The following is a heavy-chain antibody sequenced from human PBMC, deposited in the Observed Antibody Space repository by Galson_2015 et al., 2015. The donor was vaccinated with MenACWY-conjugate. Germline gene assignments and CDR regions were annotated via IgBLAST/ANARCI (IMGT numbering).Heavy chain of an antibody. Sequence: CAISGDSVSSNNAAWTWIRQSPSRGLEWLGRTYYRSKWYNDYAFSLKSRITVNPDTSKNQFSLQLNSVTPEDTAVYYCARWGPSHTAYRPSTDQINDACDVWGQGTMVTVSS. CDR3: ARWGPSHTAYRPSTDQINDACDV. CDR1: GDSVSSNNAA. CDR2: TYYRSKWYN. V-gene: IGHV6-1*01. D-gene: IGHD2-21*01. J-gene: IGHJ3*01.